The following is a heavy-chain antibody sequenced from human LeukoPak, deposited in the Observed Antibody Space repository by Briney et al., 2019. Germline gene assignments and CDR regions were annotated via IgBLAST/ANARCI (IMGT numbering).Heavy chain of an antibody. CDR1: GYTFTSYD. V-gene: IGHV1-8*01. Sequence: LGASVKVSCKASGYTFTSYDINWVRQATGQGLEWMGWMNPNSGNTGYAQKFQGRVTMTRNTSISTAYMELSSLRSEDTAVYYCARPAAGKGPFDPWGQGTLVTVSS. D-gene: IGHD6-13*01. CDR2: MNPNSGNT. J-gene: IGHJ5*02. CDR3: ARPAAGKGPFDP.